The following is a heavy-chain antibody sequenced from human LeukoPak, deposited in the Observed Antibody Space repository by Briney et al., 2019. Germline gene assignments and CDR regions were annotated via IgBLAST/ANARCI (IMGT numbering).Heavy chain of an antibody. CDR3: ATRGDYYDSSGFQH. Sequence: PGGSLRLSCAASGFTFSSYGMHWVRQAPGKGLEWVAVIWYDGSNKYYADSVKGRFTISRDNSKNRLYLQMNSLRAEDTAVYYCATRGDYYDSSGFQHWGQGTLVTVSS. J-gene: IGHJ1*01. D-gene: IGHD3-22*01. V-gene: IGHV3-33*01. CDR1: GFTFSSYG. CDR2: IWYDGSNK.